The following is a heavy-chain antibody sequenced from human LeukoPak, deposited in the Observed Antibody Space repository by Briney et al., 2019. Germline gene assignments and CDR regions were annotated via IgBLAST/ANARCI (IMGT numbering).Heavy chain of an antibody. D-gene: IGHD6-6*01. CDR2: ISSSSYI. J-gene: IGHJ4*02. Sequence: GGSLRLSCAASGFTFSSYSMNWVRQAPGKGLEWVSSISSSSYIYYADSVKGRFTISRDNAKNSLYLQMNSLGAEDTAVYYCARDAEHSSSSLGYWGQGTLVTVSS. CDR1: GFTFSSYS. CDR3: ARDAEHSSSSLGY. V-gene: IGHV3-21*01.